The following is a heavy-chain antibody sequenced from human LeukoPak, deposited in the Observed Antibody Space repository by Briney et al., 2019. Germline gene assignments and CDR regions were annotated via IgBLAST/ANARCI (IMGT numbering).Heavy chain of an antibody. Sequence: ASVKVSCKASGYTFTGYYMHWVRQAPGQGLEWMGWINPNSGGTNYAQKFQGRVTMTSDTSISTAYMELSRLRSDDTAVYYCARVPYYDFWSTGAYFDYWSQGTLVTVSS. CDR1: GYTFTGYY. CDR3: ARVPYYDFWSTGAYFDY. J-gene: IGHJ4*02. CDR2: INPNSGGT. D-gene: IGHD3-3*01. V-gene: IGHV1-2*02.